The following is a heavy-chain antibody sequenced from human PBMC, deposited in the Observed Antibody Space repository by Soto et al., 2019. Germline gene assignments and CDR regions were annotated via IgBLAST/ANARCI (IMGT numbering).Heavy chain of an antibody. CDR1: GFTFSSYS. V-gene: IGHV3-48*04. D-gene: IGHD3-10*01. CDR3: ARDCYGSEDPNYYYYYMDV. CDR2: IISSSSTI. Sequence: EVQLVESGGGLVQPGGSLRLSCVASGFTFSSYSMNWVRQATGEGLEWVSYIISSSSTIYYAESVNGRFTISRDNAKNSLYLQMNSLRAEDTAVYYCARDCYGSEDPNYYYYYMDVWGKGTTVTVSS. J-gene: IGHJ6*03.